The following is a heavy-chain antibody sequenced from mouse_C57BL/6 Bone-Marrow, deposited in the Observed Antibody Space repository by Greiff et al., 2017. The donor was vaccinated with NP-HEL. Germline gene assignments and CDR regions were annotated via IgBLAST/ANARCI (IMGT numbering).Heavy chain of an antibody. J-gene: IGHJ1*03. CDR1: GFSFNTYA. Sequence: EVHLVESGGGLVQPKGSLKLSCAASGFSFNTYAMNWVRQAPGKGLEWVARIRSKSNNYATYYADSVKDRFTISRDDSESMLYLQMNNLKTEDTAMYYCVRHGYGSSYGYFDVWGTGTTVTVSS. V-gene: IGHV10-1*01. CDR3: VRHGYGSSYGYFDV. D-gene: IGHD1-1*01. CDR2: IRSKSNNYAT.